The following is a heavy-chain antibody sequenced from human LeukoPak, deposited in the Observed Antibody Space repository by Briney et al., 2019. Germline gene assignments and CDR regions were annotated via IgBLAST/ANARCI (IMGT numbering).Heavy chain of an antibody. D-gene: IGHD1-26*01. V-gene: IGHV3-74*01. CDR3: AKDFVGPDDY. Sequence: GGSLRLSCAASGFTFSSYWMHWVRQAPGKGLVWVSRIDSNGRTINYADSVKGRFTISRDNANSMLYLQMNSLRAEDSAVYYCAKDFVGPDDYWGQGTLVTVSS. CDR2: IDSNGRTI. CDR1: GFTFSSYW. J-gene: IGHJ4*02.